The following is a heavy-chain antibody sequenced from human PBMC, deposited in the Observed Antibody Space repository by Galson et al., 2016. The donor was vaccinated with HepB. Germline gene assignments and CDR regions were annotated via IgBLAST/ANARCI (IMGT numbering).Heavy chain of an antibody. Sequence: SLRLSCAASGFTFTSYWIHWVRQVPGEGLVWVSRINTDGSSTTYADSVKGRFTISRDNAKNTLYLQMNSLRVEDTAVYYCARVGVIPYYYYGMDVWGQGTMVIVSS. CDR2: INTDGSST. CDR1: GFTFTSYW. D-gene: IGHD3-10*01. V-gene: IGHV3-74*01. CDR3: ARVGVIPYYYYGMDV. J-gene: IGHJ6*01.